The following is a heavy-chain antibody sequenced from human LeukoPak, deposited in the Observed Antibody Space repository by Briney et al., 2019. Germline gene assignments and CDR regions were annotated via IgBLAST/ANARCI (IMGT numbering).Heavy chain of an antibody. CDR3: ARDQSSSWYVAWFDP. D-gene: IGHD6-13*01. CDR2: INNDESHA. Sequence: GGSLRLSCAASGFTFSSYWMHWVRQAPGKGLVRVSRINNDESHATYADSVKGRFTISGDNAKNTLYLQMNSLRVEDTAVYYCARDQSSSWYVAWFDPWGQGTLVTVSS. J-gene: IGHJ5*02. V-gene: IGHV3-74*01. CDR1: GFTFSSYW.